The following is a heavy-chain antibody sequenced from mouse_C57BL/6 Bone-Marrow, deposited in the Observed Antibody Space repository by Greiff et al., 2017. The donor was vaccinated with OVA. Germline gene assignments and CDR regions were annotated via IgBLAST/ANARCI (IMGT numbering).Heavy chain of an antibody. CDR3: ARAGYCGSSPWRWYLDV. CDR1: GYTFTSYW. D-gene: IGHD1-1*01. J-gene: IGHJ1*03. CDR2: INPSNGGT. Sequence: QAQLQQPGTELVKPGASVKLSCKASGYTFTSYWMHWVKQRPGQGLEWIGNINPSNGGTNYNAKFKSKATLTVDKSSSTAYMQLSSLTSEDSAVYYCARAGYCGSSPWRWYLDVWGTGTTVTVSS. V-gene: IGHV1-53*01.